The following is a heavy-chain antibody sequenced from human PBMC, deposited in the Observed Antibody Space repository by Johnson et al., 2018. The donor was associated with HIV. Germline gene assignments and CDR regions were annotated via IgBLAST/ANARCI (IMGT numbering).Heavy chain of an antibody. CDR2: ISSSGSTI. CDR3: ARNLRQLDPDAFDI. Sequence: VQLVESGGGLVKPGGSLRLSCAASGFTFSDYYMSWIRQAPGRGLEWVSHISSSGSTIYYADSVKGRFTISRDNAKNSLYLQMNSLRAEDTAVYYCARNLRQLDPDAFDIWGQGTVVTFSS. CDR1: GFTFSDYY. J-gene: IGHJ3*02. D-gene: IGHD6-13*01. V-gene: IGHV3-11*04.